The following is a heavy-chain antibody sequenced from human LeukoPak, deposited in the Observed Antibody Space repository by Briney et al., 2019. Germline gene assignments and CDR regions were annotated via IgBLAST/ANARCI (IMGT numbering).Heavy chain of an antibody. V-gene: IGHV4-59*01. CDR2: VYYSGST. J-gene: IGHJ3*02. CDR1: GGSIRSYF. Sequence: PSETLSLTCTVSGGSIRSYFWTWIRQPPGKGLEWLGYVYYSGSTKYNPSLKRRVTISVDTSKNQFSLKLTSVTAADTAVYFCARDHPVADWAPDIWGRGTMVTVSS. D-gene: IGHD3-9*01. CDR3: ARDHPVADWAPDI.